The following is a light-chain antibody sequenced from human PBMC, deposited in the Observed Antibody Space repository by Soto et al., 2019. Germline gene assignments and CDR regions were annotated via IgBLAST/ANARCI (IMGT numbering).Light chain of an antibody. CDR3: QQTYTTPMYT. Sequence: DIQMTQSPSSLSASVGDRVTIACRASQSISSYLNWYQQKPGKAPKVLIYAASRLQSGVPSRFSGSGSGTDFTLTISSLQPEDFATYYCQQTYTTPMYTFGQGTKLEI. J-gene: IGKJ2*01. V-gene: IGKV1-39*01. CDR2: AAS. CDR1: QSISSY.